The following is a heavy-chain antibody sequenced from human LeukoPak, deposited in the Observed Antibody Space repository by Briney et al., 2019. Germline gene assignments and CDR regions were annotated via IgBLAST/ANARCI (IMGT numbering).Heavy chain of an antibody. Sequence: GGSLRLSCAASGFTFSSYAMSWVRQAPGKGLEWVSAISGSGGSTYYADSVKGRFTISRDNSKNTLYLQMNSLRAEDTAVYYCAKDFPITMVRGRVGNGMDVWGQGTLVTVSS. V-gene: IGHV3-23*01. D-gene: IGHD3-10*01. CDR2: ISGSGGST. J-gene: IGHJ6*02. CDR1: GFTFSSYA. CDR3: AKDFPITMVRGRVGNGMDV.